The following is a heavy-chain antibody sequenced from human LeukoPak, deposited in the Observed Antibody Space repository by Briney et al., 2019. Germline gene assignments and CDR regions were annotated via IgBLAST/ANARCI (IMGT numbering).Heavy chain of an antibody. CDR3: ARGGCSSTSCYIDYWYFDL. D-gene: IGHD2-2*02. CDR2: TYYRSKWYN. Sequence: QTLSLTCAISGDSVSSNSAAWNWIRQSPSRGLEWLGRTYYRSKWYNDYAVSVKSRITINPDTSKNQFSLQLNSVTPEDTAVYYCARGGCSSTSCYIDYWYFDLWGRGTLVTVSS. CDR1: GDSVSSNSAA. J-gene: IGHJ2*01. V-gene: IGHV6-1*01.